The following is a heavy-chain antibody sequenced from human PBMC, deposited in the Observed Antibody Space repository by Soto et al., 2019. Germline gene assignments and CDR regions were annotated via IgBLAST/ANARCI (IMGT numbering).Heavy chain of an antibody. CDR3: ARGRRWGQSVKGLDS. CDR2: INHIGTT. V-gene: IGHV4-34*01. Sequence: SETLSLTCFVSGGSFSGYYWTWIRQVPGKGLEWIGEINHIGTTNYNPSLKSRVSVSVDTSKNQFSLRLTSLTAADTGLYYCARGRRWGQSVKGLDSWGQGTRVTVSS. J-gene: IGHJ4*02. D-gene: IGHD3-16*01. CDR1: GGSFSGYY.